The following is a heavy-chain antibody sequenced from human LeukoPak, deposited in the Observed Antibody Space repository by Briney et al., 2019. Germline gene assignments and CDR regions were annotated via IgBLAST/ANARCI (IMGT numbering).Heavy chain of an antibody. Sequence: GGSLRLSCAASGFTSSSYSINWVRQAPGKGLEWVSYISSSSSTIYYADSVKGRFTISRDNAKNSLYLQMNSLRAEDTAVYYCAKGLSVAGKEGMDVWGQGTTVTVSS. V-gene: IGHV3-48*04. CDR3: AKGLSVAGKEGMDV. J-gene: IGHJ6*02. CDR1: GFTSSSYS. CDR2: ISSSSSTI. D-gene: IGHD6-19*01.